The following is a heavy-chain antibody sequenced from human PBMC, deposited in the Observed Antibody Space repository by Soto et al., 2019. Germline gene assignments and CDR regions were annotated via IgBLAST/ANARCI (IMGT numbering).Heavy chain of an antibody. Sequence: SLSLSCAASGFTFHSYAMHWVRQAPGKGLERVAVISYDGSNKYYADSVKGRFTISRDNTKNTLYLQMNSLRAEDTAVYYCARERYSSSWFDFDYWGQGTLVTVSS. CDR1: GFTFHSYA. J-gene: IGHJ4*02. CDR3: ARERYSSSWFDFDY. D-gene: IGHD6-13*01. CDR2: ISYDGSNK. V-gene: IGHV3-30-3*01.